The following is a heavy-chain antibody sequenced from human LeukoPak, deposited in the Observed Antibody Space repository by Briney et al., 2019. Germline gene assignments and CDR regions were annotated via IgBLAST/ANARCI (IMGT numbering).Heavy chain of an antibody. CDR2: IYTSGST. D-gene: IGHD3-10*01. CDR3: ARDWGYYYTSGNYYNRQYYFDY. Sequence: SQTLSLTCTASGGSISSGSYYWSWIRQPAGKGLEWIGRIYTSGSTNYNPSLKSRVTISVDTSKNQFSLKLSSVTAADTAVYYCARDWGYYYTSGNYYNRQYYFDYWGQGTLVTVSS. J-gene: IGHJ4*02. V-gene: IGHV4-61*02. CDR1: GGSISSGSYY.